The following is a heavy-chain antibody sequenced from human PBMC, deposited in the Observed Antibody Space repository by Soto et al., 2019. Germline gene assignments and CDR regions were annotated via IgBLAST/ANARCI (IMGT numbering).Heavy chain of an antibody. CDR1: GGSFSGNY. Sequence: QVQLQQWGAGLLKPLETLSLTCAVYGGSFSGNYWSWIRQTPGKGLEWIGEINHSGSTNYNPSLKSRVTISVDTSKNQFSMKMRSVTAADRAVYYCARGRISSTSPLGYWGQGTLVTVSS. CDR2: INHSGST. V-gene: IGHV4-34*01. CDR3: ARGRISSTSPLGY. J-gene: IGHJ4*02. D-gene: IGHD2-2*01.